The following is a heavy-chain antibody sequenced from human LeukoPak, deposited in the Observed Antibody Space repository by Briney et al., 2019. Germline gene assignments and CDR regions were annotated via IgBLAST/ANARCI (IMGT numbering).Heavy chain of an antibody. CDR1: GGTFSSYA. J-gene: IGHJ3*02. D-gene: IGHD2-21*02. CDR2: IIPILGIA. CDR3: ASEGGDRSAFDI. V-gene: IGHV1-69*04. Sequence: SVKVSCKASGGTFSSYAISGVRQAPGQGLEWMGRIIPILGIANYAQKFRGRVTITADKSTSTAYMELSSLRAEDTAVYYCASEGGDRSAFDIWGQGTMVTVSS.